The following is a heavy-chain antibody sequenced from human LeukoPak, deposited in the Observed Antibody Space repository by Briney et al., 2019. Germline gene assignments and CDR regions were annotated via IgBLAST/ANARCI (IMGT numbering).Heavy chain of an antibody. D-gene: IGHD3-10*01. CDR1: GYSFTSYW. CDR2: IYPGDSDT. V-gene: IGHV5-51*01. J-gene: IGHJ6*04. CDR3: ARTTMVRGVTDGMDV. Sequence: GESLKISCKGSGYSFTSYWIGWVRQMPGKGLEWMGIIYPGDSDTRYSPSFQGQVTISADKSISTAYLQWSSLKASDTAMYYCARTTMVRGVTDGMDVWGKGTTVTVSS.